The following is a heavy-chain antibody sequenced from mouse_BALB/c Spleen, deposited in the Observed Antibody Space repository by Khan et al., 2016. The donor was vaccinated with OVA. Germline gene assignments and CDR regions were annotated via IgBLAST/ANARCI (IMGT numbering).Heavy chain of an antibody. V-gene: IGHV5-17*02. J-gene: IGHJ2*01. CDR1: GFTFSSYG. Sequence: EVELVESGGGLVQPGGSRKLSCEASGFTFSSYGMHWVRQAPEKGLEWVAYISGDSSTIYYADTVKGRFTISRDNPTNTLFLQMTSLRSEDTAMYYCATAYYYGYYFDYWGQGTTLTVSS. CDR3: ATAYYYGYYFDY. D-gene: IGHD1-1*01. CDR2: ISGDSSTI.